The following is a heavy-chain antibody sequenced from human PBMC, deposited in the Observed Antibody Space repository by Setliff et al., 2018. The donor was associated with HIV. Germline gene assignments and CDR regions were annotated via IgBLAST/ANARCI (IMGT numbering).Heavy chain of an antibody. V-gene: IGHV3-7*03. CDR2: IKHDGSAR. D-gene: IGHD1-26*01. Sequence: GGSLRLSCATSRFSFSTSWMTWVRQTPGKGLEWIANIKHDGSARYYVASVMDRFTISRDNAKNSLVLQMNSLRDEDTALYYCARCAAGPYCRNSFDSWGRGTLVTVSS. CDR3: ARCAAGPYCRNSFDS. J-gene: IGHJ4*02. CDR1: RFSFSTSW.